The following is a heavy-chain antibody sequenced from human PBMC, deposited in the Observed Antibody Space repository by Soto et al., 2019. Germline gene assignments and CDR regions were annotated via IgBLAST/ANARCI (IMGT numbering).Heavy chain of an antibody. J-gene: IGHJ4*02. Sequence: QVQLQESGPGLVKPSQTLSLTCTVSGGSISTGGYYWTWILQHPGKGLEWIGYIYYSGSTYYNPSLKSRVTISVDTSKNQFSLNLSSVTAADTAVYYCARGLSVTLFDNWGQGTLVTVSS. CDR3: ARGLSVTLFDN. V-gene: IGHV4-31*03. CDR1: GGSISTGGYY. D-gene: IGHD4-17*01. CDR2: IYYSGST.